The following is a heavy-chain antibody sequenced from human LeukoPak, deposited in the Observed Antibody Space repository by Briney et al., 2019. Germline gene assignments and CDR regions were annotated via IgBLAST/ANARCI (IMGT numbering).Heavy chain of an antibody. V-gene: IGHV3-48*01. CDR3: ARASLGGSYWRDFDY. J-gene: IGHJ4*02. D-gene: IGHD1-26*01. CDR2: ISSSSSTI. Sequence: GGSLRLSCAASGFTFSSYSMNWVRQAPGKGLEWVSYISSSSSTIYYADSVKGRFTISRDNAKNSLYLQMNSLRAEDTAVYYCARASLGGSYWRDFDYWGQGTLVTVSS. CDR1: GFTFSSYS.